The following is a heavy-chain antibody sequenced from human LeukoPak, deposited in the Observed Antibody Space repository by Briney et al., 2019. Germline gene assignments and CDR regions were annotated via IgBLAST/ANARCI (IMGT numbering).Heavy chain of an antibody. Sequence: GASVKVSCKASGYTFTSYDINWVRQVTGQGLEWMGWMNPNSGNTGYAQKFQGRVTMTRNTSISTAYMELSSLRSEDTAVYYCARLHYDFWSGYHEGVYYGMDVWGQGTTVTVSS. CDR2: MNPNSGNT. CDR3: ARLHYDFWSGYHEGVYYGMDV. V-gene: IGHV1-8*01. CDR1: GYTFTSYD. J-gene: IGHJ6*02. D-gene: IGHD3-3*01.